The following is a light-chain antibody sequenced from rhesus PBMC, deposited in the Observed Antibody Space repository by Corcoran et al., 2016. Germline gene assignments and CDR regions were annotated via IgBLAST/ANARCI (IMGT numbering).Light chain of an antibody. J-gene: IGKJ4*01. V-gene: IGKV1-25*01. CDR1: QGITND. CDR2: EAS. CDR3: HHSYSTPLT. Sequence: DIQMTQSPSSLSASVGDRVTITCRASQGITNDLAWYQQKPGETPKSLIYEASRLQSGIPSRFRGSGSGTGFTLTISSLKPEDFATFFCHHSYSTPLTFGGGAKVEIK.